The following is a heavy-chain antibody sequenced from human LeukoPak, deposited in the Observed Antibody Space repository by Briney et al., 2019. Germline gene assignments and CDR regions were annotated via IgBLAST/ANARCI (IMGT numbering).Heavy chain of an antibody. V-gene: IGHV3-21*01. CDR2: ISSSSSYI. CDR3: ARDPRPDFWSGYSPHDY. D-gene: IGHD3-3*01. J-gene: IGHJ4*02. Sequence: PVGSLRLSCAASGFTFSSYSTNWVRQAPGKGLEWISSISSSSSYIYYADSAKGRFTISRDNAKNSLYLQMNSLRAEDTAVYYCARDPRPDFWSGYSPHDYWGQGTLVTVSS. CDR1: GFTFSSYS.